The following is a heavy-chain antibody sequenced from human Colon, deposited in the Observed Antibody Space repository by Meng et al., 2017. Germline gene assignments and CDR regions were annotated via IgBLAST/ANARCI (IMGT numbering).Heavy chain of an antibody. V-gene: IGHV4-59*01. Sequence: QVKLQGSGPGLVKPSETPSLTCTVAGGSISGNYWSWIRQSPGRGLEWIAYIYYTGSTNYNPSFKSRATISVDTSKNQFSLNLASVTAADTAVYYCAKYDRPPYCFEYWGQGTLVTVSS. CDR3: AKYDRPPYCFEY. D-gene: IGHD2-15*01. CDR1: GGSISGNY. CDR2: IYYTGST. J-gene: IGHJ4*02.